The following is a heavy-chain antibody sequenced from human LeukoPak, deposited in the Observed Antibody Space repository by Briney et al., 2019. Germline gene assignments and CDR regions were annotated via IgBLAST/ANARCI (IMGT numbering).Heavy chain of an antibody. CDR1: GFTFSNYY. CDR3: AADITGYFDY. J-gene: IGHJ4*02. V-gene: IGHV3-11*01. Sequence: PGGSLRLSCEASGFTFSNYYMTWVRQAPGRGLESLSYISGGGGVIYYADSVKGRFTISRDNAKNSLYLQMNSLRAEDTAVYYCAADITGYFDYWGQGALVTVSS. CDR2: ISGGGGVI. D-gene: IGHD2-8*02.